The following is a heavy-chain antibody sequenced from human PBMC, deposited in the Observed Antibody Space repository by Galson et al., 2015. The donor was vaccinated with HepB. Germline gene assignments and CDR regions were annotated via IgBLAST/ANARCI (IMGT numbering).Heavy chain of an antibody. Sequence: QVQLQESGPGLVKPSETLSLTCTVSGGSISSYYWTWIRQPPGKGLEWIGYIYYSGSTNYNPSLKRRLTISADTSKNQFSLKLSSVTAADTAVYYCARGWGRGSGAFDIWGQGTMVAVSS. CDR3: ARGWGRGSGAFDI. CDR1: GGSISSYY. D-gene: IGHD3-16*01. J-gene: IGHJ3*02. V-gene: IGHV4-59*01. CDR2: IYYSGST.